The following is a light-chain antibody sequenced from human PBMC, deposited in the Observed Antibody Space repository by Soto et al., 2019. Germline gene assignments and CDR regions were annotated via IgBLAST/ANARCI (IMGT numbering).Light chain of an antibody. CDR3: QQYGSSRT. CDR1: QSVSSSY. Sequence: EIVLTQSPGTLSLSPGVRATLSCRASQSVSSSYLAWYQQKPGQAPRLLIYGASSRATGIPDRFSGSGSGTDFTLTISRLEPEEFAVYYCQQYGSSRTFGQGTKLEIK. V-gene: IGKV3-20*01. J-gene: IGKJ2*01. CDR2: GAS.